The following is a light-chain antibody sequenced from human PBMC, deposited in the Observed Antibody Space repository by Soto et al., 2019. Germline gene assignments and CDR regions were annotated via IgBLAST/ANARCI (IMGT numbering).Light chain of an antibody. CDR1: LPISNY. Sequence: DIQMTQSPASLSVSLGDRVTITCGASLPISNYLAWYQQKQGKIPNLLIYAASTLQAGVPSRFSGSGYGTDFNLTISSLQTEDVAAYYCQKYNSAPLTFGGGTKVDIK. CDR2: AAS. CDR3: QKYNSAPLT. V-gene: IGKV1-27*01. J-gene: IGKJ4*01.